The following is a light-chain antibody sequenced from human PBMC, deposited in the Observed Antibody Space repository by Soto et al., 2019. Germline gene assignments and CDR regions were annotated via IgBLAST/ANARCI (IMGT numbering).Light chain of an antibody. CDR1: QSVSSSY. J-gene: IGKJ5*01. Sequence: EILLTQSPCTLSLSPGERATLSCRASQSVSSSYLAWYQQKPGQAPRLLIYGASSRATGIPDRFSGSGSGTDFTLTISSLEPEDFAVYYCQKRSYWPTFGQGTDWRL. CDR2: GAS. V-gene: IGKV3D-20*02. CDR3: QKRSYWPT.